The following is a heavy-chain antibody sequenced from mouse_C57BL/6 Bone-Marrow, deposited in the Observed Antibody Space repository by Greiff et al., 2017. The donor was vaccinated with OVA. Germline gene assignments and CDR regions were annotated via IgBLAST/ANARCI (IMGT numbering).Heavy chain of an antibody. CDR1: GFTFSSYG. CDR2: LSSGGSYT. J-gene: IGHJ3*01. D-gene: IGHD2-4*01. Sequence: EVKLMESGGDLVKPGGSLKLSCAASGFTFSSYGMSWVRQTPDKRLEWVATLSSGGSYTYYPDSVKGRFTISRDNAKNTLYLQMSSLKSEDTAMYYCARKGLRRSWFAYGGQGTLVTVSA. CDR3: ARKGLRRSWFAY. V-gene: IGHV5-6*01.